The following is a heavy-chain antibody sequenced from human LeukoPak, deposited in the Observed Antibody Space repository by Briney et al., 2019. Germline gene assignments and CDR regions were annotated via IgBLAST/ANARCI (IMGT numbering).Heavy chain of an antibody. CDR1: GFTFSSSA. CDR3: AQRTYYYDSSGYYHRIDY. V-gene: IGHV3-23*01. D-gene: IGHD3-22*01. CDR2: ISGSGGST. J-gene: IGHJ4*02. Sequence: PGGSLRLSCAASGFTFSSSAMNWVRQAPGKGLEWVSSISGSGGSTIYTDSVKGRFTISRDNSKNTLYLQMNSLRAEDTAVYYCAQRTYYYDSSGYYHRIDYWGQGTLVTVSS.